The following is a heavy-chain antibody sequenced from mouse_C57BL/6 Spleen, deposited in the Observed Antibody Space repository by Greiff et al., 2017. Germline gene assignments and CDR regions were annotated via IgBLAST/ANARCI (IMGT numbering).Heavy chain of an antibody. CDR3: ARSEATALDV. J-gene: IGHJ1*03. D-gene: IGHD1-2*01. CDR1: GYTFTSYW. CDR2: INPSSGYT. V-gene: IGHV1-7*01. Sequence: QVHVKQSGAELAKPGASVKLSCKASGYTFTSYWMHWVKQRPGQGLEWIGYINPSSGYTKYNQKFKDKATLTADKSSSTAYMQLSSLTYEDSAVYYCARSEATALDVWGTGTTVTVSS.